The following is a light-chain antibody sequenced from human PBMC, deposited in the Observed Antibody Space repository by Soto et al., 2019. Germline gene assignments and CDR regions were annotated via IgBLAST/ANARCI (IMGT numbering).Light chain of an antibody. CDR2: EDT. CDR1: TLGSKF. J-gene: IGLJ2*01. V-gene: IGLV3-1*01. Sequence: SYELTQPPSVSVSPGQTANITCSGNTLGSKFVFWYQQKAGQSPMVVIYEDTKRPSGIPERVSGSNSGNTATLTISGTQAMDEADFYCQAWDSGTVVFGGGTKLTVL. CDR3: QAWDSGTVV.